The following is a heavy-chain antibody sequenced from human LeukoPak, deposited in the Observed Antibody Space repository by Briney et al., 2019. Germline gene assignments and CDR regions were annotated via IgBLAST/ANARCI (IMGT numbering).Heavy chain of an antibody. CDR2: IHYSGIT. V-gene: IGHV4-59*01. J-gene: IGHJ4*02. D-gene: IGHD4-17*01. Sequence: TIPPTSIISTASTSAFWWTTTTKPPAKRPDSLGYIHYSGITKYNPSVSSRITTSVDTSKNQFSLELRSVTAADTAIYYCARLPPGAVTNAGDYFDSWGQGCLVKVSS. CDR3: ARLPPGAVTNAGDYFDS. CDR1: TASTSAFW.